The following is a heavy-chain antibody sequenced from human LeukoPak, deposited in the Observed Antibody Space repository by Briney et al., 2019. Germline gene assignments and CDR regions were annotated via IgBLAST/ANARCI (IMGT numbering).Heavy chain of an antibody. D-gene: IGHD6-13*01. Sequence: SETLSLTCTVSGGSISSSSYYWGWVRQPPGKGLEWIGNIYYSGCTYYNPSLKSRVTISVDTSKNQFSLNLSSVTAADTAVYYCARRYSNSWQTSDYWGQGTLVTVSS. J-gene: IGHJ4*02. CDR1: GGSISSSSYY. CDR3: ARRYSNSWQTSDY. CDR2: IYYSGCT. V-gene: IGHV4-39*01.